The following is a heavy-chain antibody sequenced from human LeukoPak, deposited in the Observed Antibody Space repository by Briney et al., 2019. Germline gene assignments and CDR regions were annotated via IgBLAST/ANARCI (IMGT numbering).Heavy chain of an antibody. Sequence: GGSLRLSCAASGFTFSTYWMHWVRQAPGKGLVWVSRIDNDGRDTIYADSVKGRFTISRDNAKNTLYLEMSNLRAEDTAVYFCSRGGPNHAFDFWGQGTMVTVSS. CDR1: GFTFSTYW. CDR2: IDNDGRDT. V-gene: IGHV3-74*01. CDR3: SRGGPNHAFDF. J-gene: IGHJ3*01. D-gene: IGHD4/OR15-4a*01.